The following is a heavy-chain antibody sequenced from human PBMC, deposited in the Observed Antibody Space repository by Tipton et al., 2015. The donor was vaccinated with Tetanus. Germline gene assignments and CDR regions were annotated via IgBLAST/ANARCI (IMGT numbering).Heavy chain of an antibody. Sequence: TLSLTCTVSGGSISSGGYYWSWIRQHPGKGLEWIGDIYYSGSTDYNPSLKSRVTISVDTSKNQFSLKLNSVTAADTAVYYCARDQARGARGWNYFDYWGQGTLVTVSS. CDR1: GGSISSGGYY. D-gene: IGHD1-26*01. CDR2: IYYSGST. J-gene: IGHJ4*02. CDR3: ARDQARGARGWNYFDY. V-gene: IGHV4-31*03.